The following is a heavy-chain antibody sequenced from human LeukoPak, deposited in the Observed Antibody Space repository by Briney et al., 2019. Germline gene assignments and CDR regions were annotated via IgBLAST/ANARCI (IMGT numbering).Heavy chain of an antibody. CDR1: GYTFTSYG. V-gene: IGHV1-18*01. CDR2: ISAYNGNT. J-gene: IGHJ4*02. D-gene: IGHD6-13*01. CDR3: ARSIIPGVSWEYSSSWFPFDY. Sequence: ASLKVSCKASGYTFTSYGISWVRQAPGQGLEWMGWISAYNGNTNYAQKLQGRVTMTTDTSTSTAYMELRSLRSDDTAVYYCARSIIPGVSWEYSSSWFPFDYWGQGTLVTVSS.